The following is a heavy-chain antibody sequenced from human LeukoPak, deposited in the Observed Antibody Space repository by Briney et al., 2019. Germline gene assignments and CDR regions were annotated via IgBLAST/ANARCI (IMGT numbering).Heavy chain of an antibody. CDR1: GGSFSGYY. CDR3: ARETTIFGVGRGWLDP. D-gene: IGHD3-3*01. J-gene: IGHJ5*02. V-gene: IGHV4-34*01. CDR2: INHSGST. Sequence: PSETLSLTCAVYGGSFSGYYWSWIRQPPGKGLEWIGEINHSGSTNYNPSLKSRVTISVDTSKNQFSLKLSSVTAADTAVYYCARETTIFGVGRGWLDPWGQGTLVTVSS.